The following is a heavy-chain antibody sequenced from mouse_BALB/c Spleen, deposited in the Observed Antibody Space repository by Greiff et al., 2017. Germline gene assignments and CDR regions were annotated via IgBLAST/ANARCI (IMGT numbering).Heavy chain of an antibody. CDR2: IDPFNGGT. CDR1: GYSFTSYY. J-gene: IGHJ4*01. V-gene: IGHV1S135*01. Sequence: VQLQQSGPELMKPGASVKISCKASGYSFTSYYMHWVKQSHGKSLEWIGYIDPFNGGTSYNQKFKGKATLTVDKSSSTAYMHLSSLTSEDSAVYYCARWGDGYPYAIDYWGQGTSVTVSS. CDR3: ARWGDGYPYAIDY. D-gene: IGHD2-3*01.